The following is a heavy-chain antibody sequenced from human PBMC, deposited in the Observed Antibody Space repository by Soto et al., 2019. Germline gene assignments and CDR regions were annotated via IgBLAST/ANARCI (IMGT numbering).Heavy chain of an antibody. CDR3: ATTLAAVNWFDP. CDR2: IYYSGST. CDR1: GGSISSSSYY. D-gene: IGHD6-13*01. J-gene: IGHJ5*02. Sequence: QLQLQESGPGLVKPSETLSLTCTVSGGSISSSSYYWGWIRQPPGKGLEWIGSIYYSGSTYYNPSLKSRVTISVDTPKNQFSLKLSSVTAADTAVYYCATTLAAVNWFDPWGQGTLVTVSS. V-gene: IGHV4-39*01.